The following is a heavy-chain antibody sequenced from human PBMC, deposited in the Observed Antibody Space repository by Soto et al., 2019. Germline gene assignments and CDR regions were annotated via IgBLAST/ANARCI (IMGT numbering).Heavy chain of an antibody. D-gene: IGHD3-9*01. J-gene: IGHJ6*02. CDR2: IYYSGST. CDR1: GGSISSYY. Sequence: PSETLSLTCTVSGGSISSYYWSWIRQPPGKGLEWIGYIYYSGSTNYNPSLKSRVTISVDTSKNQFSLKLSSVTAADMAVYYCASERVYYDILTGYYRGGMDVWGQGTTVTVSS. V-gene: IGHV4-59*01. CDR3: ASERVYYDILTGYYRGGMDV.